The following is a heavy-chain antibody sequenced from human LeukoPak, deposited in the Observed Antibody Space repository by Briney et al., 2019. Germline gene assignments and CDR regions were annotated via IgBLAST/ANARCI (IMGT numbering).Heavy chain of an antibody. D-gene: IGHD5-24*01. CDR2: IKQDGSEK. CDR1: GFTFSDYC. CDR3: ARDTPETATNRLGWFYP. V-gene: IGHV3-7*01. J-gene: IGHJ5*02. Sequence: PVGSLRLSCAASGFTFSDYCMSWVRQAPGKGLEWVANIKQDGSEKYYVDSVKGRFTISRDNAKNSLYLQMNSVRAEDTAVYYCARDTPETATNRLGWFYPWVQGILVTVSS.